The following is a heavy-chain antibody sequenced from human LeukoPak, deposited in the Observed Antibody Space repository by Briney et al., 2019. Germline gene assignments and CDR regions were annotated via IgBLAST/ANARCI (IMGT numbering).Heavy chain of an antibody. D-gene: IGHD6-25*01. CDR3: AKDILSGAFDI. V-gene: IGHV3-30*18. Sequence: GGSLRLSCAASGFTFSSYDMHWVRQAPGKGLEWVAVISYDGSNKYYADSVKGRFTISRDNAKNSLYLQMNSLRAEDTALHYCAKDILSGAFDIWGQGTMVTVSS. J-gene: IGHJ3*02. CDR2: ISYDGSNK. CDR1: GFTFSSYD.